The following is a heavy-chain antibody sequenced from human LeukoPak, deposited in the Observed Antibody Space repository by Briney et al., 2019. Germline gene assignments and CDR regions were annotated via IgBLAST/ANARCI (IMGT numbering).Heavy chain of an antibody. Sequence: SETLSLTCTVSGGSISTYYWSWIRQPPGKGLEWIGYIYYSGSTNYNPSLQGRVTISVDASKNQFSLKLSSVTAADTAVYYCARHEGVGAAIDYWGQGTLVTVSS. D-gene: IGHD1-26*01. CDR3: ARHEGVGAAIDY. J-gene: IGHJ4*02. CDR1: GGSISTYY. CDR2: IYYSGST. V-gene: IGHV4-59*01.